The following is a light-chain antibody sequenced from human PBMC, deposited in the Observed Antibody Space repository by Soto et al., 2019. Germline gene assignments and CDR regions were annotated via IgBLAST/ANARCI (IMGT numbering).Light chain of an antibody. J-gene: IGKJ4*01. CDR1: QSVSSN. CDR2: GAS. CDR3: QQNNNSLT. Sequence: EIVMTQSPATLSVSPGERATLSCRASQSVSSNLAWYQQKPGQAPRLLIYGASTRATGIPARFSGSGSGTESTLTISSLQSEDFAVYYCQQNNNSLTFGGGTKVEIK. V-gene: IGKV3-15*01.